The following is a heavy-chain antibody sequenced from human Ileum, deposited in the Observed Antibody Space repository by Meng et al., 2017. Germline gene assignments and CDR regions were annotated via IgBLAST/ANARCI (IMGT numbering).Heavy chain of an antibody. CDR1: GGSINSYVW. V-gene: IGHV4-4*02. Sequence: RKEWGPGLVKPSGTLSLACAVSGGSINSYVWWSWVRQAPGKGLEWIGEIYPGGSINYNPSLKSRVTISADTSKNQFSLSLDSVTAADTAVYYCVRNDYCSGGTCYPHFDYWGQGTLVTVSS. CDR2: IYPGGSI. CDR3: VRNDYCSGGTCYPHFDY. J-gene: IGHJ4*02. D-gene: IGHD2-15*01.